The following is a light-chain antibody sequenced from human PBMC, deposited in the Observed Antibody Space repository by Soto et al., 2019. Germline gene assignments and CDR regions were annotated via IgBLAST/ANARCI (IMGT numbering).Light chain of an antibody. Sequence: TQPASVSGSPGQSITISCTGTSSDVGAYNFVSWHQQHPGKAPKLIIYNVYDRPSGISYRFSGSKSGNTASLTISGLQGEDEADYYCSSYTISRTYVFGTGTKVTVL. CDR2: NVY. CDR1: SSDVGAYNF. CDR3: SSYTISRTYV. V-gene: IGLV2-14*03. J-gene: IGLJ1*01.